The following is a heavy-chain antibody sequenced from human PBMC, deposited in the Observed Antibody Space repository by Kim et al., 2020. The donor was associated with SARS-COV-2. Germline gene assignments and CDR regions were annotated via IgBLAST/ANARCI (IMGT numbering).Heavy chain of an antibody. J-gene: IGHJ5*02. D-gene: IGHD2-15*01. Sequence: STNYNPSLTSRVTISVDTSKNQFSRKLSSVTAADTAVYYCARDEGGWFDPWGQGTLVTVSS. CDR2: ST. V-gene: IGHV4-59*01. CDR3: ARDEGGWFDP.